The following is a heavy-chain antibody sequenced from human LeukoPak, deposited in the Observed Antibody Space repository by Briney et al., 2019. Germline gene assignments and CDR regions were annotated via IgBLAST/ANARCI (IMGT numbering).Heavy chain of an antibody. D-gene: IGHD1-14*01. J-gene: IGHJ4*02. CDR3: GRDSFETDIDY. V-gene: IGHV3-7*01. CDR2: IKEDGSET. Sequence: PGGSLRLSCAASGFSFSTYWMSWVRQAPGKWLEWVANIKEDGSETYYVDSLRGRFTISRDNVKNSLYLQINSLRAEDTAVYYCGRDSFETDIDYWGQGTLVTVSS. CDR1: GFSFSTYW.